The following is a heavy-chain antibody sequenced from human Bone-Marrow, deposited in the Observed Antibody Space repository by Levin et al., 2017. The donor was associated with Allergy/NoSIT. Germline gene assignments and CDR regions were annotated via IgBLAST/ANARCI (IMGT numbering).Heavy chain of an antibody. CDR2: VYYSGTT. Sequence: PSETLSLTCTVSGDSVSSSRHYWGWVRQPPGKGLQWIATVYYSGTTDYNPSLKSRVATSLDTSKNQFSLRLTSVTAADTAVYYCARLADYVWGSYRTDFDYWGQGTLVTVSS. CDR3: ARLADYVWGSYRTDFDY. J-gene: IGHJ4*02. V-gene: IGHV4-39*01. D-gene: IGHD3-16*02. CDR1: GDSVSSSRHY.